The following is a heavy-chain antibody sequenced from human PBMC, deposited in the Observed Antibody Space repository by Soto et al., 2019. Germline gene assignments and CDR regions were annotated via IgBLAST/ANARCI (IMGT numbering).Heavy chain of an antibody. J-gene: IGHJ3*02. V-gene: IGHV3-33*01. CDR2: IWYDGSNK. D-gene: IGHD1-26*01. CDR3: AREGWYRGSSGAFDI. Sequence: AVSMRLSCAASGFTFSSYGMHRVRQATGKGLEWVAVIWYDGSNKYYADPVKGRFTISRDNSKNTLYLQMDSLRAEYTAVYYCAREGWYRGSSGAFDIWGQGTRVTVS. CDR1: GFTFSSYG.